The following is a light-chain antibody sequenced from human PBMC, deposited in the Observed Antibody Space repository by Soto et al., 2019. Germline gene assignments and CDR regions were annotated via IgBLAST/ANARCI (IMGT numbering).Light chain of an antibody. Sequence: EIVMTQSPAALSVSPGERVTLSCRASQSVGKNLAWYQQRPGQGPRLLIYAASDRATDIPVRFSGSGSGTEFTFTISSLQSEDSAVYYCQQYNNWPTWTFGRGTKVDIK. CDR1: QSVGKN. V-gene: IGKV3-15*01. CDR2: AAS. CDR3: QQYNNWPTWT. J-gene: IGKJ1*01.